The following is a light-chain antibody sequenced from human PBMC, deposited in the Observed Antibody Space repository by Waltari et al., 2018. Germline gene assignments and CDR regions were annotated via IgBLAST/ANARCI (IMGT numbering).Light chain of an antibody. Sequence: EIVLTQSPGTLSLSLGERATVSCRASQSVSRALAWYQQKPGQAPRLLIYGASTSATGIPDMFSGSGSGTDFCLTISRLGPYDFAVYYCQHYLRLPVTFGQGTTVEI. J-gene: IGKJ1*01. V-gene: IGKV3-20*01. CDR1: QSVSRA. CDR2: GAS. CDR3: QHYLRLPVT.